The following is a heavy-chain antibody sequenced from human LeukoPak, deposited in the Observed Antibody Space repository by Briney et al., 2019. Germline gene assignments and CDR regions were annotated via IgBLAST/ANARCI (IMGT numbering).Heavy chain of an antibody. D-gene: IGHD3-10*01. V-gene: IGHV1-69*05. CDR1: GGTFSSYA. Sequence: GSSVKVSCKASGGTFSSYAISWVRQAPGQGLEWMGRIIPIFGTANYAQKFQGRVTITTDESTSTAYMELSSPRSEDTAVYYCARDLSFLGRYYYYMDVWGKGTTVTVSS. CDR2: IIPIFGTA. CDR3: ARDLSFLGRYYYYMDV. J-gene: IGHJ6*03.